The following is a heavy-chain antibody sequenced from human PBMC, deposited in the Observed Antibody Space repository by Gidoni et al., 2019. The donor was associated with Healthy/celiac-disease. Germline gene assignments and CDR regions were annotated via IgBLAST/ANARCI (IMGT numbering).Heavy chain of an antibody. V-gene: IGHV4-4*07. CDR2: IYTSGST. CDR3: ASSGGSPYYFDY. CDR1: GGSISSYY. D-gene: IGHD1-26*01. J-gene: IGHJ4*02. Sequence: QVQLQESGTGLVTPSETLPLTCTVSGGSISSYYWSWIRQPAGKGLEWIGRIYTSGSTNYHPSLKSRVTMSVDTSKNQFSLKLSAVAAADTAVYYCASSGGSPYYFDYWGQGTLVTVSS.